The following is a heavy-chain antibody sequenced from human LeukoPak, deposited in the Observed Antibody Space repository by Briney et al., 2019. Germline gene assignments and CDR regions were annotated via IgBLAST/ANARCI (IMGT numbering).Heavy chain of an antibody. J-gene: IGHJ4*02. CDR2: IDKHGNGK. D-gene: IGHD1-26*01. CDR1: GITLSNYG. CDR3: ARDAGWGYYDL. V-gene: IGHV3-7*01. Sequence: GGSLRLSCAVSGITLSNYGMSWVRQAPGKGLGWVANIDKHGNGKYYVDSVKGRFAISRDYASNSVFLQMDSLRAEDTSVYYCARDAGWGYYDLWGQGTPVTVSS.